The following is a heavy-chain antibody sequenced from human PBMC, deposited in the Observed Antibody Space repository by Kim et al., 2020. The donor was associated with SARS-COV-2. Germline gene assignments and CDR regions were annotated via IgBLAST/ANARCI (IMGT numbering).Heavy chain of an antibody. D-gene: IGHD3-3*02. V-gene: IGHV3-73*01. CDR1: GFTFSDSA. CDR3: TRVPGTPLAFWDCFD. Sequence: GGSLRLACAASGFTFSDSAIHWVRQASGKGLEWVGRIRSKANTYATAYAASVKGRFTISRDDSKTTAYLQMNSLKTEDTAVYFCTRVPGTPLAFWDCFD. CDR2: IRSKANTYAT. J-gene: IGHJ3*02.